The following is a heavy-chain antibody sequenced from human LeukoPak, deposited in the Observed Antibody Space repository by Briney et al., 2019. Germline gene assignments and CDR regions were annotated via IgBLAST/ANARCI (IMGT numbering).Heavy chain of an antibody. CDR2: INHSGST. J-gene: IGHJ4*02. V-gene: IGHV4-34*01. CDR1: GGSFSGYY. CDR3: AGLKWDYYDSSGYHDY. Sequence: SETLSLTCAVYGGSFSGYYWSWIRQPPGKGLEWIGEINHSGSTNYNPSLKSRVTISVDTSKNQFSLKLSSVTAADTAVYYCAGLKWDYYDSSGYHDYWGQGTLVTVSS. D-gene: IGHD3-22*01.